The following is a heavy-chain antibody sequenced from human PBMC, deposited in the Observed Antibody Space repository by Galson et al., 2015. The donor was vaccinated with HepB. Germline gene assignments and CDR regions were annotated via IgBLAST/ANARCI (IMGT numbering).Heavy chain of an antibody. CDR3: ARGRVRNSGSYSRFDY. CDR1: GFTFSTYA. V-gene: IGHV3-30-3*01. Sequence: SLRLSCAASGFTFSTYAMHWVRQAPGKGLEWVAVISYDGSNKYYADSVKGRFTISRDNSKNTLYLQMNSLRAEDTAVYYCARGRVRNSGSYSRFDYWGQGTLVTVSS. D-gene: IGHD1-26*01. J-gene: IGHJ4*02. CDR2: ISYDGSNK.